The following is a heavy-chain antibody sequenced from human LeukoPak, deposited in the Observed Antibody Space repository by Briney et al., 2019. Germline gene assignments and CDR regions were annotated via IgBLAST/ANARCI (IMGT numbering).Heavy chain of an antibody. CDR3: AKDETGEGYFDY. D-gene: IGHD7-27*01. CDR2: INHSGST. CDR1: GGSFSGYY. J-gene: IGHJ4*02. V-gene: IGHV4-34*01. Sequence: SETLSLTCAVYGGSFSGYYWSWIRQPPGKGLEWIGEINHSGSTNYNPSLKSRVTISVDTSKNQFSLKLSSVTAADTAVYYCAKDETGEGYFDYWGQGTLVTVSS.